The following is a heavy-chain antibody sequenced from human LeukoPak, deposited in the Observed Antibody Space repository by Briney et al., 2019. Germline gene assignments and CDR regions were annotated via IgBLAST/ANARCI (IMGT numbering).Heavy chain of an antibody. CDR3: AKDMGATITGGFDY. Sequence: GGSLRLSCAASGFTFDDYAMHWVRQAPGKGLEWVSGISWNSGNIVYADSVRGRFTISRDNAKNSLYLQMSSLRAEDTALYYCAKDMGATITGGFDYWGQGTLVTVSS. V-gene: IGHV3-9*01. CDR2: ISWNSGNI. CDR1: GFTFDDYA. D-gene: IGHD5-12*01. J-gene: IGHJ4*02.